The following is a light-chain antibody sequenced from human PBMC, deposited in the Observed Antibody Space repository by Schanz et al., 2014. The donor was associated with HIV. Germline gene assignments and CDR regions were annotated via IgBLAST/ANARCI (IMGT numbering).Light chain of an antibody. CDR2: GNK. Sequence: QSVLTQPPSVSGALGQRVTISCSGSRSNIGAGYDVHWYQQLPGTAPKLLIFGNKNRPSGVPDRISGSKSGTSASLAITGLQAEDEADYYCQSYDSSLRGSVVFGGGTKLTVL. J-gene: IGLJ2*01. V-gene: IGLV1-40*01. CDR3: QSYDSSLRGSVV. CDR1: RSNIGAGYD.